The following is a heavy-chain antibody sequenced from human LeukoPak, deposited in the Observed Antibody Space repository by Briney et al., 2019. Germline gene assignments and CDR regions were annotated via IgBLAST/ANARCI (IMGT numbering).Heavy chain of an antibody. J-gene: IGHJ4*02. CDR1: GYTFTSYY. D-gene: IGHD1-26*01. CDR3: ARDLVGATPGGY. Sequence: ASVKVSCKASGYTFTSYYMHWVRQAPGQGLEWMGIINPSGGSTSYAQKFQGGATMTRDTSTSTVYMELSSLRSEDTAVYYCARDLVGATPGGYWGQGTLVTVSS. V-gene: IGHV1-46*01. CDR2: INPSGGST.